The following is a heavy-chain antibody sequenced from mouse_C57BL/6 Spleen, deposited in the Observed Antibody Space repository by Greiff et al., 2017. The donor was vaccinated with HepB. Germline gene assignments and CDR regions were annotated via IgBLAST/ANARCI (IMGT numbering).Heavy chain of an antibody. J-gene: IGHJ2*01. CDR1: GYTFTSYW. Sequence: QVHVKQPGAELVKPGASVKLSCTASGYTFTSYWMHWVKQRPGQGLEWIGMIHPNSGSTNYNEKFKSKATLTVDTSSSPAYMQLSSLTSEDSAVYYCASPITTVVATDYWGQGTTLTVSS. CDR2: IHPNSGST. CDR3: ASPITTVVATDY. V-gene: IGHV1-64*01. D-gene: IGHD1-1*01.